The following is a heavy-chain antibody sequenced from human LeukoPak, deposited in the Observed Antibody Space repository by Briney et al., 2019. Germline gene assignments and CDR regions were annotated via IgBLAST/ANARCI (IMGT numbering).Heavy chain of an antibody. CDR3: AKDVGGNSFFDY. V-gene: IGHV3-23*01. J-gene: IGHJ4*02. CDR1: GFTFSTYA. CDR2: ISNSGGGT. Sequence: GGSLRLSCEASGFTFSTYAMNWVRLAPGKGLEWVSGISNSGGGTYYADSVQGRFTISRDNSKNTLYLQMNSLRAEDTALYYCAKDVGGNSFFDYWGQGTLVTVSS. D-gene: IGHD3-3*01.